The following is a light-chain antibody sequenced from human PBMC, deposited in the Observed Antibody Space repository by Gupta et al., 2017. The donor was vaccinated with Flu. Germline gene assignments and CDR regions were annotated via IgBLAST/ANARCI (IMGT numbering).Light chain of an antibody. CDR2: EVS. CDR3: SSYINFNSV. V-gene: IGLV2-14*01. Sequence: QSALTQPASVSGSPGQSITISCTGTSSDVGDYNYVSWYQQHPGKAPKLMIYEVSNRPSGVSNRFSGSKSGNTASLTISGLQPEDEADYYCSSYINFNSVFGGGTKLTVL. J-gene: IGLJ3*02. CDR1: SSDVGDYNY.